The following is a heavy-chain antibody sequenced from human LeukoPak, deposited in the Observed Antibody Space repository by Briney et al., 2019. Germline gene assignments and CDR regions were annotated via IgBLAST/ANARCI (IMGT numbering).Heavy chain of an antibody. D-gene: IGHD2-15*01. CDR3: AREEVVAATAWFDY. CDR1: GFTFSDYY. V-gene: IGHV3-11*01. J-gene: IGHJ4*02. Sequence: PGGSLRLSCAASGFTFSDYYMSWIRQAPGKGLEWVSYISSSGSTMYYADSVKGRFTISRDNAKNSLYLQMNSLRAEDTAVYYCAREEVVAATAWFDYWGQGTLVTVSS. CDR2: ISSSGSTM.